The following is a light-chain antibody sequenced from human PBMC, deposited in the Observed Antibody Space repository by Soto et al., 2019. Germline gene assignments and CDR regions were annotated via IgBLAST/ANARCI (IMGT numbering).Light chain of an antibody. CDR2: EVS. Sequence: QSVLTQPASVSGSPGQSITISCTGSSSDIGDYNHVSWYQQNPGKAPKVIICEVSNRPSGVSNRFSGSKSGNTASLTISGLQAGEEADYYCYSYAASDTRVFGSGTKVTVL. CDR3: YSYAASDTRV. J-gene: IGLJ1*01. CDR1: SSDIGDYNH. V-gene: IGLV2-23*02.